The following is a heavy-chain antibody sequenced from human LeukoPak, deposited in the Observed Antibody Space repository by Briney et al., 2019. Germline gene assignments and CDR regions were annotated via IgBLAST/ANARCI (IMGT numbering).Heavy chain of an antibody. D-gene: IGHD2-8*02. CDR1: GGSIRSYY. CDR3: ARERFAGGYRYLDY. CDR2: IYYTGST. V-gene: IGHV4-31*03. J-gene: IGHJ4*02. Sequence: SETLSLTCTVSGGSIRSYYWNWLRQHPGRGLEWIGSIYYTGSTSYYPSLKSRLTISIATSKNQFSLRLNSVIAADTAVYYCARERFAGGYRYLDYWGQGTLVTVSS.